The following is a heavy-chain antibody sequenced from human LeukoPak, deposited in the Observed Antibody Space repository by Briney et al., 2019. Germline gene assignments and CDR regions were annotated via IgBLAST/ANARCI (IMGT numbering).Heavy chain of an antibody. V-gene: IGHV3-74*01. J-gene: IGHJ4*02. CDR2: INPDGSTT. Sequence: GGSLRLSCAASGFTFSSYWMHWVRQAPGKGLVWVSRINPDGSTTNYADSVQGRFTISRDNAKNMLYLQMNSLRAEDTAGYYCVRDLRESDFWGQGTLVTVSS. CDR3: VRDLRESDF. CDR1: GFTFSSYW.